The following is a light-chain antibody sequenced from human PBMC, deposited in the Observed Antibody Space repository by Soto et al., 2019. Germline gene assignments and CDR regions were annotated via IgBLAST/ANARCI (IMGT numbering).Light chain of an antibody. Sequence: ALTQPASVSGSPGQSITISCTGTSSDVGSYNLVSWYQQHPGKAPKLMIYEGSKRPSGVSNRFSGSKSGNTASLTISGLQAEDEADYYCCSYAGSSTFDPHWVFGGGTQLTVL. CDR2: EGS. CDR1: SSDVGSYNL. CDR3: CSYAGSSTFDPHWV. J-gene: IGLJ7*01. V-gene: IGLV2-23*03.